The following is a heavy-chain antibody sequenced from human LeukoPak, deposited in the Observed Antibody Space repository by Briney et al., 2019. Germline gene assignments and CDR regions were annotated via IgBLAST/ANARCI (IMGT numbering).Heavy chain of an antibody. D-gene: IGHD2-8*02. CDR3: ATYRQVLLPFES. CDR1: GFTFITYR. Sequence: AGGSLRLSCGASGFTFITYRMNWVRQAPGKGLEWVSAISGSGFSTYYADSVKGRFTISRDNSKNTLYLQINSLRAEDTAVYYCATYRQVLLPFESWGQGTLVTVSS. J-gene: IGHJ4*02. CDR2: ISGSGFST. V-gene: IGHV3-23*01.